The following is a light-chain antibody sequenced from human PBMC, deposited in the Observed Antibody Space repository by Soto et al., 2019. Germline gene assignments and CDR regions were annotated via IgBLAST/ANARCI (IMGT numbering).Light chain of an antibody. V-gene: IGKV3-20*01. J-gene: IGKJ4*01. CDR3: QQYDTSLPYT. CDR2: GAS. Sequence: EIVVTQSPGTLSLSPGDRATLSCEASQSVNNNYLAWYQHKPGQAPRLLIYGASSGATGIPDRFSGSGSGTDFTLTIRRLEPEDFAVYYCQQYDTSLPYTFGGGTKVDIK. CDR1: QSVNNNY.